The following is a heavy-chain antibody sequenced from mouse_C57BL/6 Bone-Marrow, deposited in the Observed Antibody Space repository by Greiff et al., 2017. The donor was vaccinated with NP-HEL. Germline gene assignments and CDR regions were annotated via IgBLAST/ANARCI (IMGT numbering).Heavy chain of an antibody. Sequence: QVQLQQSGAELVRPGTSVKMSCKASGYTFTNYWIGWAKQRPGHGLEWIGDIYPGGGYTNYNEKFKGKATLTADKSSSTAYMQFSSLTSEDSAIYYCARGLWYGSSHAMDYWGQGTSVTVSS. CDR1: GYTFTNYW. J-gene: IGHJ4*01. D-gene: IGHD1-1*01. CDR3: ARGLWYGSSHAMDY. V-gene: IGHV1-63*01. CDR2: IYPGGGYT.